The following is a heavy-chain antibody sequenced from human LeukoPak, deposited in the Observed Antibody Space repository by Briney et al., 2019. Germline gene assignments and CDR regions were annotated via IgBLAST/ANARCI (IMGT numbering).Heavy chain of an antibody. CDR3: TRDPNYGDRWEFYFDF. CDR1: GYSFTDYY. Sequence: ASVKVSCKASGYSFTDYYIHSVRQAPGQGLEWMVWVNAKSGGTNYGQKFQGRVTMTRDTCTSTAYMELSRLSSDDSAVYFCTRDPNYGDRWEFYFDFWGQGTLVTVSS. D-gene: IGHD4-17*01. CDR2: VNAKSGGT. V-gene: IGHV1-2*02. J-gene: IGHJ4*02.